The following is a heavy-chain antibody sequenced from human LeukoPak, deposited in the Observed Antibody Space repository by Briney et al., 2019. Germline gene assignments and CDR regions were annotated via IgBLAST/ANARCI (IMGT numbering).Heavy chain of an antibody. CDR3: ARDLDYTTSGERFDN. CDR1: GYTFTRYY. Sequence: EASVNVSCKASGYTFTRYYMQGVRQAPGQGLEWLGMIIPSGGLTTYAQNFRERVTLTRDMSTSTVYMELSSLRYEDTAVYYCARDLDYTTSGERFDNWGQGTLVTVSS. J-gene: IGHJ4*02. CDR2: IIPSGGLT. V-gene: IGHV1-46*01. D-gene: IGHD3/OR15-3a*01.